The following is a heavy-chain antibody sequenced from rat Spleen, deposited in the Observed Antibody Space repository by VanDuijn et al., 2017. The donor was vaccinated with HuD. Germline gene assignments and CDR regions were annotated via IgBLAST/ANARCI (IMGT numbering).Heavy chain of an antibody. CDR1: GYSITSDY. D-gene: IGHD1-4*01. Sequence: EVQLQESGPGLVKPSQSLSLTCSVTGYSITSDYWGWIRKFPGNKMEWMGYIRYSGDTSYNPSLKSRISIANDTSRNQFFLQLNSVTTEDTATYYCARSPNYPARVNWFAYWGQGTLVTVSS. CDR2: IRYSGDT. CDR3: ARSPNYPARVNWFAY. J-gene: IGHJ3*01. V-gene: IGHV3-1*01.